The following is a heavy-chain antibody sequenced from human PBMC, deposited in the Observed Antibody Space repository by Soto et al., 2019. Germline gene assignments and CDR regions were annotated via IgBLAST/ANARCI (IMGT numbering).Heavy chain of an antibody. J-gene: IGHJ4*02. Sequence: SVKVSCKASGGTFSTFGISWVRQAPGQGLEWMGGTIPFFGTARYSQKFEDRITITADESTNTVYMDLRSLTSEDTAIYYCAKSAPMDAGDKYYYDFWGQGALVTVSS. CDR2: TIPFFGTA. D-gene: IGHD4-17*01. CDR3: AKSAPMDAGDKYYYDF. V-gene: IGHV1-69*13. CDR1: GGTFSTFG.